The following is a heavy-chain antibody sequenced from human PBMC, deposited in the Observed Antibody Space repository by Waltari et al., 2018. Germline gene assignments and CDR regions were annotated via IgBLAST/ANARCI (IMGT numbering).Heavy chain of an antibody. CDR1: GVSPSDRW. CDR3: VAATPSSDK. CDR2: VNSDGSNT. J-gene: IGHJ4*02. Sequence: EVELVESGGGLVQPGGSLRLPGDVSGVSPSDRWLHWVRQTPEKGLVWVERVNSDGSNTAYADSVRGRFIISRDTARNTLFLQMSSVRVDDTALYYCVAATPSSDKWGQGTLVTVSS. D-gene: IGHD6-19*01. V-gene: IGHV3-74*01.